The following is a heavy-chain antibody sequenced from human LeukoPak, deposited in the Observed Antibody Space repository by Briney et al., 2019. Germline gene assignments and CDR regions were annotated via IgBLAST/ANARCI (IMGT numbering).Heavy chain of an antibody. Sequence: PSETLSLTCAVYGGSFSGYYWSWIRQPPGKGLEWIGEINHSGSTNYNPSLKSRVTISVDTSKNQFSLKLSSVTAADTAVYYCARTGYYYYYYTDVWGKGTTVTVSS. CDR2: INHSGST. CDR1: GGSFSGYY. V-gene: IGHV4-34*01. D-gene: IGHD3-9*01. CDR3: ARTGYYYYYYTDV. J-gene: IGHJ6*03.